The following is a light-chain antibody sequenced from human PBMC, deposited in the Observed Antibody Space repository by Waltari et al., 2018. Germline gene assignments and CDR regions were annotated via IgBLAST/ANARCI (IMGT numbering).Light chain of an antibody. J-gene: IGKJ1*01. CDR3: QNHERLPAM. V-gene: IGKV3-20*01. CDR2: GAS. CDR1: QSVSRY. Sequence: LSPGERATPSGRARQSVSRYLAWYQQNPGQAPRLLIYGASSRATGIPDFSLTISRLEPEDFAVYYCQNHERLPAMFGQGTKVEIK.